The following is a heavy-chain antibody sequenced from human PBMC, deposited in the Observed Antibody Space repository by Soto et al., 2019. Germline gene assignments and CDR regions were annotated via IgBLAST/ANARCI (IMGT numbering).Heavy chain of an antibody. J-gene: IGHJ5*02. D-gene: IGHD3-3*01. Sequence: ASVKVSCKVSGYTLTELSIHWVRQAPGKGLEWMGGFDPEDGETIYAQKFQGRVTMTEDTSTDTAYMELSSLRSEDTAVYYCATRLRFLEWSNWFDPWGQGTLVTVSS. V-gene: IGHV1-24*01. CDR2: FDPEDGET. CDR1: GYTLTELS. CDR3: ATRLRFLEWSNWFDP.